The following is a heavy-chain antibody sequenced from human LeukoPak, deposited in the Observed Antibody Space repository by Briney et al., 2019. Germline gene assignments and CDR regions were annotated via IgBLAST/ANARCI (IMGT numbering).Heavy chain of an antibody. Sequence: SETLSLTCTVSGGSIGTSTYYGGWVRQPPGKGLEWVGSMYYGGTTYYNPSLKSRVTLSVDTSKNQFSLRLSSVTAADSAVYFCATGKYSGYYDYWGQGTLVTVSS. V-gene: IGHV4-39*01. CDR1: GGSIGTSTYY. D-gene: IGHD5-12*01. CDR2: MYYGGTT. J-gene: IGHJ4*02. CDR3: ATGKYSGYYDY.